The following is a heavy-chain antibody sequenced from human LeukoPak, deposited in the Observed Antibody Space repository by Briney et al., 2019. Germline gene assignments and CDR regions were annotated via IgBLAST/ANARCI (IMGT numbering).Heavy chain of an antibody. CDR3: ASSGAKGVEYYFDY. J-gene: IGHJ4*02. V-gene: IGHV4-61*05. CDR2: IYYRVTS. Sequence: SETLSLTCTVSGDSISSSNYYWGGIRQPPGKGLEWFGYIYYRVTSDYNPSLKSRVTTSVDKSKNQFSLKLSSVTAADTAVYYCASSGAKGVEYYFDYWGQGTLVTVSS. CDR1: GDSISSSNYY. D-gene: IGHD3-10*01.